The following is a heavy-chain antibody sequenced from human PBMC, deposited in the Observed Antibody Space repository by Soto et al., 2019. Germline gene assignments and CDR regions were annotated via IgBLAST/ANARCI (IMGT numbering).Heavy chain of an antibody. CDR3: AKGSPVGSYYGSSGFGY. D-gene: IGHD3-22*01. V-gene: IGHV3-23*01. Sequence: GSLRLSCAASGFTFSNYAINWVRQAPGKGLEWVSVISGSGGSTYYADPVKGRFTISRDNSKNTLDLQMNSLRAEDTAVYYCAKGSPVGSYYGSSGFGYWGQGTLVTVSS. CDR2: ISGSGGST. J-gene: IGHJ4*02. CDR1: GFTFSNYA.